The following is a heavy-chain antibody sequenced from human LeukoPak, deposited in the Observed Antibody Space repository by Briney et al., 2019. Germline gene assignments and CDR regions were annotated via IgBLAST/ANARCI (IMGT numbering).Heavy chain of an antibody. D-gene: IGHD2-2*01. CDR2: INHSGST. CDR3: ARLSLGYCSSTSCYFPFGRGYYYYYMDV. V-gene: IGHV4-34*01. CDR1: GGSFSGYY. J-gene: IGHJ6*03. Sequence: PSETLSLTCAVYGGSFSGYYWSWIRQPPGKGLEWIGEINHSGSTNYNPSLKSRVTISVDTSKNQFSLKLSSVTAADTAVYYCARLSLGYCSSTSCYFPFGRGYYYYYMDVWGKGTTVTVSS.